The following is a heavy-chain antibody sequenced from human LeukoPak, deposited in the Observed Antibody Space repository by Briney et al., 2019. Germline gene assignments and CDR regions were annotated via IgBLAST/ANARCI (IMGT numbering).Heavy chain of an antibody. CDR1: GYTFTSYG. Sequence: ASVKVSCKASGYTFTSYGISWVRQAPGQGLEWMGWISAYNGNTNYAQKLQGRVTMTTDTSTSTAYMELRSLRSDDTAVYYCARDDIVVVPAATDYYYYYGMDVWGQGTTVTVSS. D-gene: IGHD2-2*01. V-gene: IGHV1-18*01. J-gene: IGHJ6*02. CDR2: ISAYNGNT. CDR3: ARDDIVVVPAATDYYYYYGMDV.